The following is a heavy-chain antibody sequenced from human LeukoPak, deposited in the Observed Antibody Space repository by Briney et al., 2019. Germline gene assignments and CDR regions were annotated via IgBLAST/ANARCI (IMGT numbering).Heavy chain of an antibody. CDR3: AKRGSSSSAFRSDY. Sequence: GGSLRLSCAAFGFTFSDYAMSWVRQAPGKGLEWVSGISGSGGTSYYADSVKGRFSTSRDNSRNTLYLQMNSLRAEDTAVYYCAKRGSSSSAFRSDYWGQGTLVTVSS. CDR1: GFTFSDYA. V-gene: IGHV3-23*01. J-gene: IGHJ4*02. CDR2: ISGSGGTS. D-gene: IGHD6-6*01.